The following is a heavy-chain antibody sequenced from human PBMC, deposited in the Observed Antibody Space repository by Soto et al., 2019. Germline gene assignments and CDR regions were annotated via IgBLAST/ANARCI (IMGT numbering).Heavy chain of an antibody. CDR2: IIPIFGTA. D-gene: IGHD1-26*01. CDR3: ARDWDGNFDY. V-gene: IGHV1-69*13. Sequence: GASVKVSCKASGGTFSSYAISWVRQAPGQGLGWMGGIIPIFGTANYAQKFQGRVTITADESTSTAYMELSSLRSEDTAVYYCARDWDGNFDYWGQGTLVTVSS. CDR1: GGTFSSYA. J-gene: IGHJ4*02.